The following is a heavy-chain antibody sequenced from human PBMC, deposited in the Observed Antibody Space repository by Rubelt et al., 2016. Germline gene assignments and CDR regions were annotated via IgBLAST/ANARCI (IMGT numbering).Heavy chain of an antibody. CDR1: GYTFTSYG. J-gene: IGHJ3*02. CDR3: ARDQLALYAFDI. CDR2: ISAYDGNT. Sequence: QVQLVQSGAEVKKPGASVKVSCKASGYTFTSYGISWVRQAPGQGLEWMGWISAYDGNTNFAQKLKGRVTMTTDTSTSTAYMELRSLRSDDTAVYFCARDQLALYAFDIWGQGTMVTVSS. V-gene: IGHV1-18*01. D-gene: IGHD1-1*01.